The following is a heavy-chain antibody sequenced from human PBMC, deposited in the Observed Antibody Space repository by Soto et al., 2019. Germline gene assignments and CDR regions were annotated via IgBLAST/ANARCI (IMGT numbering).Heavy chain of an antibody. V-gene: IGHV1-18*01. Sequence: QVQLVQSGAEVKKPGASVKVSCKASGYTFTSYGISWVRPAPGQGLEWMGWISAYNGNTNYAQKLQGRGSTTTDTSTSTAYRELRSRRADDTAVYYCARSIIGYGSGGSCYADCDIWGQGTMVTVSS. CDR2: ISAYNGNT. CDR3: ARSIIGYGSGGSCYADCDI. J-gene: IGHJ3*02. CDR1: GYTFTSYG. D-gene: IGHD2-15*01.